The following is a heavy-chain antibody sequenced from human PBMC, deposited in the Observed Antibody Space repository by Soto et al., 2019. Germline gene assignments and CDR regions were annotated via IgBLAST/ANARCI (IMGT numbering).Heavy chain of an antibody. V-gene: IGHV1-2*04. Sequence: ASVKVSRKASGYSFTDYHIHWVRQAPGQGLEWLGRINPKSGGTSTAQKFQGWVTMTTDTSISTASMELTRLTPDDTAIYYCARGDSTDCSNGVCSFFYNHDMDVWGQGTTVTVSS. CDR2: INPKSGGT. CDR3: ARGDSTDCSNGVCSFFYNHDMDV. CDR1: GYSFTDYH. J-gene: IGHJ6*02. D-gene: IGHD2-8*01.